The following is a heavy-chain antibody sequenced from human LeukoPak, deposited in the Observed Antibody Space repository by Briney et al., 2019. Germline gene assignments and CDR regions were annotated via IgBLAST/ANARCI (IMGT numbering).Heavy chain of an antibody. D-gene: IGHD2-2*01. J-gene: IGHJ2*01. CDR1: GFSFSRYW. CDR3: ASMTLGYCYDTSCPGYFDL. CDR2: IKQDGNEK. Sequence: PGGSLRLSCAASGFSFSRYWLSWVRQAPGKGLEWVANIKQDGNEKYYVDSVKGRFTISRDNAKNSLYLQMNSLRAEDTAVYYCASMTLGYCYDTSCPGYFDLWGRGTLVTVSS. V-gene: IGHV3-7*01.